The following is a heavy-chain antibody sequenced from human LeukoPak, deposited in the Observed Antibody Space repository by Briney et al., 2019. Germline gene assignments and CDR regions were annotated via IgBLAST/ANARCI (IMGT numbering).Heavy chain of an antibody. Sequence: ASVKVSCKASGYTFTSYYMHWVRQAPGQGLEWMGIINPSGGSTSYAQKFQGRVTMTRDTSTSTVYMELSSLRSEDTAVYYCARSPGNVVVPAAGGFDYWGQGTLVTVSS. CDR3: ARSPGNVVVPAAGGFDY. D-gene: IGHD2-2*01. CDR2: INPSGGST. V-gene: IGHV1-46*01. J-gene: IGHJ4*02. CDR1: GYTFTSYY.